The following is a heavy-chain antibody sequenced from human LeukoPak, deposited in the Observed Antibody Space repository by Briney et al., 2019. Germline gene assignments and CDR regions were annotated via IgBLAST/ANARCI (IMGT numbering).Heavy chain of an antibody. CDR3: ASSIVVVPAATIDY. Sequence: GESLKISCKGSGYSFTSYWISWVRQMPGKGLEWMGRIDPSDSYTNYSPSFQGHVTISAGKSISTAYLQWSSLKASDTAMYYCASSIVVVPAATIDYWGQGTLVTVSS. CDR1: GYSFTSYW. D-gene: IGHD2-2*01. CDR2: IDPSDSYT. J-gene: IGHJ4*02. V-gene: IGHV5-10-1*01.